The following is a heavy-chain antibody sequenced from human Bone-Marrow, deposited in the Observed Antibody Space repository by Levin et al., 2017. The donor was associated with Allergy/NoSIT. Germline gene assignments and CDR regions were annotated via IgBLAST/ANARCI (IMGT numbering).Heavy chain of an antibody. CDR3: AGTQPYSSGGKIFDY. CDR1: GGSISSYY. V-gene: IGHV4-59*01. J-gene: IGHJ4*02. D-gene: IGHD6-19*01. Sequence: SETLSLTCTVSGGSISSYYWSWIRQPPGKGLEWIGYIYYSGSTNYNPSLKSRVTISVDTSKNQFSLKLSSVTAADTAVYYCAGTQPYSSGGKIFDYWGQGTLVTVSS. CDR2: IYYSGST.